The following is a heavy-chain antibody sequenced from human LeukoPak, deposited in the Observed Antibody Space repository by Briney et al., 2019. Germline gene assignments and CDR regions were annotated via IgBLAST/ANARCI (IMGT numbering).Heavy chain of an antibody. CDR2: IYHSGST. CDR3: ARTLWGSSDY. D-gene: IGHD3-16*01. V-gene: IGHV4-34*01. CDR1: GGSFSGYY. Sequence: SETLSLTCAVYGGSFSGYYWSWIRQPPGRGLEWIGSIYHSGSTYYNPSLKSRVTISVDTSKNQFSLKLSSVTAADTAVYYCARTLWGSSDYWGQGTLVTVSS. J-gene: IGHJ4*02.